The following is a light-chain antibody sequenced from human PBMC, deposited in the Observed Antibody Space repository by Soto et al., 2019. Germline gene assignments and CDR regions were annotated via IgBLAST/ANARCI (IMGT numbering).Light chain of an antibody. V-gene: IGLV2-14*01. CDR2: EVT. CDR1: SSDVGIYNY. J-gene: IGLJ1*01. CDR3: SSYTTSSTRV. Sequence: QSVLTQPASVSGFAGQSIAISCTGSSSDVGIYNYVSWYQQHPVKVPKLIIYEVTSRPSGVSIRFSGSKSGNTASLTISGLQPEDEADYYCSSYTTSSTRVFGTGTKVTVL.